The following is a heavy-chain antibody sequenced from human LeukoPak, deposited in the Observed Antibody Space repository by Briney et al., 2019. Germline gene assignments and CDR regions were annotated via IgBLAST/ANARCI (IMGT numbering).Heavy chain of an antibody. CDR2: INPSGGRR. J-gene: IGHJ3*02. V-gene: IGHV1-46*01. CDR1: GYTFTSYG. CDR3: ARDNVYAFDI. Sequence: ASVKVSCKASGYTFTSYGISWVRQAPGQGLEWMGIINPSGGRRSYAQKFQGRVTMTRDMSTTTVSMELSSLRSEDTAVYYCARDNVYAFDIWGQGTMVTVSS.